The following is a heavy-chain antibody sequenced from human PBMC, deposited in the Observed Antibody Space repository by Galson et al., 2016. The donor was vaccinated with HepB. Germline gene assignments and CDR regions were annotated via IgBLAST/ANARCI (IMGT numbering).Heavy chain of an antibody. CDR3: ARDSGASCSGGTCYSRGRF. CDR1: GFTFSSYY. D-gene: IGHD2-15*01. V-gene: IGHV3-7*01. CDR2: IRHDGSEK. J-gene: IGHJ4*02. Sequence: SLRLSCAASGFTFSSYYMTWVRQAPGKGLEWVASIRHDGSEKYYVDSVKGRFSISRDNAKRSLYLQMKSLRSEDTAVYFCARDSGASCSGGTCYSRGRFWGQGTLVTVSS.